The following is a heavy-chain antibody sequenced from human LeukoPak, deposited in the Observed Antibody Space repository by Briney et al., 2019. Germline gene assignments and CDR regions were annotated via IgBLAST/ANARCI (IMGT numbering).Heavy chain of an antibody. J-gene: IGHJ5*02. CDR2: IIPIFGTA. Sequence: SVKVSCKASGGTFSSYAISWVRQAPGQGLEWMGGIIPIFGTANYAQKFQGRVTITADESTSTAYMELSSLRSEDTAVYYCARCEWELLHIPLWFDPWGQGTLVTVSS. CDR1: GGTFSSYA. V-gene: IGHV1-69*13. CDR3: ARCEWELLHIPLWFDP. D-gene: IGHD1-26*01.